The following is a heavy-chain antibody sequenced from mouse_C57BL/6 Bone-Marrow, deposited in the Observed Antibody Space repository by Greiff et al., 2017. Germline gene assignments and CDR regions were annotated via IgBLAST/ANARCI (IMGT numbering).Heavy chain of an antibody. D-gene: IGHD3-3*01. J-gene: IGHJ1*03. CDR3: ASAGRRWYFDV. CDR1: GYTFTSYW. CDR2: IHPNGGST. Sequence: QVQLQQPGAELVKPGASVKLSCKASGYTFTSYWMHWVKQRPGQGLEWIGMIHPNGGSTNYDAKFKSKATLTGDKSSSTAYLQLSSLTSEASAVCYCASAGRRWYFDVWGTGTTVTVSS. V-gene: IGHV1-64*01.